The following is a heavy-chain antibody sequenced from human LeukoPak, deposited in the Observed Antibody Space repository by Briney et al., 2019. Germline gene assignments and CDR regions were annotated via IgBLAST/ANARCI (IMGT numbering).Heavy chain of an antibody. J-gene: IGHJ4*02. Sequence: GGSLRLSCAASGLTFSGYWMNWVRQAPGKGLEWVADIKPDGSEKYYVDSVKGRFTISRDNAKNSLYLQMTSLRAEDTAVYYCARGSGDYSGQGTLVTVSS. V-gene: IGHV3-7*04. CDR3: ARGSGDY. CDR1: GLTFSGYW. CDR2: IKPDGSEK.